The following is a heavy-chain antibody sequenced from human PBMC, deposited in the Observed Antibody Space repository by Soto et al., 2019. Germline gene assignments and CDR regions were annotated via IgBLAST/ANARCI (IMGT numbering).Heavy chain of an antibody. V-gene: IGHV4-61*01. J-gene: IGHJ5*02. CDR2: IHYSGST. CDR3: AQICQNWFDP. D-gene: IGHD2-15*01. CDR1: GGSVSSGSYY. Sequence: QVQLQESGPGLVKPSETLSLTCTVSGGSVSSGSYYWSWIRQPPGKGLEWIGYIHYSGSTNYNPYLKSRVTISVDTSKNQFSLKLSSVTAADTAVYYCAQICQNWFDPWGQGTLVTVSS.